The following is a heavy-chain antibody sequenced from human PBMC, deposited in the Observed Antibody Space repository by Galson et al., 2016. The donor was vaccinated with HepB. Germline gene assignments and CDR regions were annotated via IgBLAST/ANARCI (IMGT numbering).Heavy chain of an antibody. CDR3: ASGVEPGD. J-gene: IGHJ4*02. CDR2: VYYSGGT. V-gene: IGHV4-39*02. CDR1: GGSLSRSDYY. D-gene: IGHD1-1*01. Sequence: TLSLTCTVSGGSLSRSDYYWGWIRQPPGQELEWIGSVYYSGGTHYNPSLMSRVTISADTSKNLFSLTLSSVTAADTAVYYCASGVEPGDWGQGTLVTVSS.